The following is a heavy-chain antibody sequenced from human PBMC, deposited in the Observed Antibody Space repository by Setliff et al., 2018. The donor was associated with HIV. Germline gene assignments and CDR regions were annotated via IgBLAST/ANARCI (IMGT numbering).Heavy chain of an antibody. CDR2: IKTSGRT. CDR3: ARLAEDYYDSGTWEVDY. D-gene: IGHD3-10*01. CDR1: GRSIDDSY. J-gene: IGHJ4*01. Sequence: PSETLSLTCSVSGRSIDDSYWSWIRQSPGKGLEWIGFIKTSGRTNYKPSLKSRVTISLDTSKNQFSLRLNSVTATDTAVYHCARLAEDYYDSGTWEVDYWAHGTLVTVSS. V-gene: IGHV4-4*09.